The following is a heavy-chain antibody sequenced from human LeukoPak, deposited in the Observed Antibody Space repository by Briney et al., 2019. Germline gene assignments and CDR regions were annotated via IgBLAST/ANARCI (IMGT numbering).Heavy chain of an antibody. CDR3: ARDMHSYGGADY. V-gene: IGHV4-34*01. CDR1: GGSFSGYY. D-gene: IGHD5-18*01. Sequence: PSETLSLTCAVYGGSFSGYYWSWIRQPPGKGLEWIGEIYHSGSTNYNPSLKSRVTISVDKSKNQFSLKLSSVTAADTAVYYCARDMHSYGGADYWGQGTLVTVSS. CDR2: IYHSGST. J-gene: IGHJ4*02.